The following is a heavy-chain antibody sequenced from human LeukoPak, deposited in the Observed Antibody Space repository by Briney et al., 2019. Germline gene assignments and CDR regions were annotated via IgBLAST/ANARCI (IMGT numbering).Heavy chain of an antibody. J-gene: IGHJ5*02. CDR1: GGSISSSSYY. CDR3: ARYDDPGWFDP. CDR2: IYYSGST. V-gene: IGHV4-39*01. D-gene: IGHD3-3*01. Sequence: SETLSLTCTVSGGSISSSSYYWGWIRQPPGKGLEWIGSIYYSGSTYYNPSLKSRVTISVDTSKNQFSLKLSSVTAADTAVYYCARYDDPGWFDPWGQGILVAVSS.